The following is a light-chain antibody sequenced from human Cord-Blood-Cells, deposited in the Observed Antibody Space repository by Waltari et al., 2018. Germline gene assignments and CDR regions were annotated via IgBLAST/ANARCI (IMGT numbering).Light chain of an antibody. CDR3: SSYTSSSTLV. CDR1: SSDVGGYNY. Sequence: QSALTQPASVSGSPGQSITISCTGTSSDVGGYNYVSWYQQHPGKAPKPMIYVVSNRPSGVSNRFSGSKSGNTASLTISGLQAEDEADYYCSSYTSSSTLVFGGGTKLTVL. V-gene: IGLV2-14*01. CDR2: VVS. J-gene: IGLJ2*01.